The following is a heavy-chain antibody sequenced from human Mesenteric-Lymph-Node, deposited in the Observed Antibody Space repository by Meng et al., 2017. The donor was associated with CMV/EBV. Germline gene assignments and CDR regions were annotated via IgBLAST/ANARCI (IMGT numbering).Heavy chain of an antibody. D-gene: IGHD2-2*03. V-gene: IGHV1-8*03. J-gene: IGHJ4*02. Sequence: GESLKISCKASGYTFTNYDINWVRQATGQGLEWMGWMNPNSGNTGYAQKFQGRVTITRNTSISTAYMELSSLRSEDTAVYYCARALSGYCSSSSCWRWHFDYWGQGTLVTVSS. CDR3: ARALSGYCSSSSCWRWHFDY. CDR2: MNPNSGNT. CDR1: GYTFTNYD.